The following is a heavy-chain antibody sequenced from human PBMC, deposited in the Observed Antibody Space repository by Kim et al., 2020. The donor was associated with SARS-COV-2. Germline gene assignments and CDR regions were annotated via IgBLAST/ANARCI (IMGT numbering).Heavy chain of an antibody. CDR2: IYYSGST. Sequence: SETLSLTCTVSGGSISSYYWSWIRQPPGKGLEWIGYIYYSGSTNYNPSLKSRVTISVDTSKNQFSLKLSSVTAADTAVYYCARAFLVGGLGGFDYWGQGTLVTVSS. CDR1: GGSISSYY. CDR3: ARAFLVGGLGGFDY. D-gene: IGHD2-15*01. V-gene: IGHV4-59*13. J-gene: IGHJ4*02.